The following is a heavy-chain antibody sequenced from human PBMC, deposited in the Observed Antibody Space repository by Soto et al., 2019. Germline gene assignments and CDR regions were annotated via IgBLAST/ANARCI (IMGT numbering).Heavy chain of an antibody. CDR3: ARLEGLATISYYFDF. J-gene: IGHJ4*02. CDR2: IYYCGNA. D-gene: IGHD3-9*01. V-gene: IGHV4-39*01. CDR1: DDSINSDKYY. Sequence: QLQLQESGPGLVKPSETLSLTCSVSDDSINSDKYYWGWIRQPPGKGLEWIGSIYYCGNAYYHPALQTRVTLSLDKSKSQFSLKLNSVTAADSAVYFCARLEGLATISYYFDFWGPGALVTVSS.